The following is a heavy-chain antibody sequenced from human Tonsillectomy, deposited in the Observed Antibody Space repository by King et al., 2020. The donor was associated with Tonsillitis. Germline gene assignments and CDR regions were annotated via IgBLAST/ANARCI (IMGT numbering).Heavy chain of an antibody. J-gene: IGHJ4*02. V-gene: IGHV4-30-4*01. D-gene: IGHD3-22*01. CDR1: GGSISSGDYF. CDR2: IHYSGRT. Sequence: QLQESGPGLVKPSQTLSLTCTVSGGSISSGDYFWSWIRQPPGKGLEWVGYIHYSGRTYYNPSLKSRVTVSVDTSKNQFSLKLSSVTAADTAVYYCASFHYYDFLDYWGQGTLVTVSS. CDR3: ASFHYYDFLDY.